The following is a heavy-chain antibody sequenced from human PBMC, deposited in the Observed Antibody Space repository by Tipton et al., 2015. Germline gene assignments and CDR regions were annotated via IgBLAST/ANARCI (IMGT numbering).Heavy chain of an antibody. CDR2: ISQSGSS. Sequence: TLSLTCAVSGDSINSNSWWSWVRQPPGKGLEWIGEISQSGSSNYIPSLKSRLTISLDKSETQFSLKMSSVTASDTAVYYCARARGRHGGLFDSWGQGILVTVSS. CDR1: GDSINSNSW. D-gene: IGHD4-23*01. J-gene: IGHJ4*02. CDR3: ARARGRHGGLFDS. V-gene: IGHV4-4*02.